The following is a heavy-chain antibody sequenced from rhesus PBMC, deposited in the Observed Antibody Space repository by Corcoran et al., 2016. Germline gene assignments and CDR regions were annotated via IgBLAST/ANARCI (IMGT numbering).Heavy chain of an antibody. CDR3: ARPLSGDLMGWVDY. J-gene: IGHJ4*01. D-gene: IGHD7-45*01. Sequence: QVQLQESGPGLVKPSETLSLTCAVSGYSISSGYYWGWIRQPPGKGLEYIGYISGYSGSTYYNPSLKRRVTISKDTSKNQFSLKLNSATAADTAVYYCARPLSGDLMGWVDYWGQGVLVTVSS. V-gene: IGHV4-99*01. CDR2: ISGYSGST. CDR1: GYSISSGYY.